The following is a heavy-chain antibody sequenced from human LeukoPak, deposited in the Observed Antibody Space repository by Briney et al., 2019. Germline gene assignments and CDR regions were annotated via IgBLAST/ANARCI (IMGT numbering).Heavy chain of an antibody. CDR3: ARDRTTTVTTTNDY. V-gene: IGHV3-21*01. J-gene: IGHJ4*02. Sequence: PGGSLRLSCAASGFTFSSYSMNWVRQAPGKGLEWVSSISSSSSYIYYADSVKGRFTISRDNAKNSLYLQMNSLRAEDTAVYYCARDRTTTVTTTNDYWGQGTLVTVSS. CDR2: ISSSSSYI. D-gene: IGHD4-11*01. CDR1: GFTFSSYS.